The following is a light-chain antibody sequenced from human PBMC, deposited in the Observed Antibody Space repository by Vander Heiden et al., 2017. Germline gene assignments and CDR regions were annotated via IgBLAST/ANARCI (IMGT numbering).Light chain of an antibody. J-gene: IGKJ1*01. CDR1: HSIYNY. CDR2: AAS. V-gene: IGKV1-39*01. CDR3: QQGYRTPCT. Sequence: PSPLSPSAIDSMPINCRLNHSIYNYLNWYQQKPGQAPQLLIYAASSLPSGVPSRFSGSGSGTDFTLTISSLQAEDFATYYCQQGYRTPCTFGQGTKLEIK.